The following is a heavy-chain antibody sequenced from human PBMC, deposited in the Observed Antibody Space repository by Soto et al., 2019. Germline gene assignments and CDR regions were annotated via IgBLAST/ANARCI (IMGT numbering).Heavy chain of an antibody. J-gene: IGHJ5*02. V-gene: IGHV4-4*02. Sequence: QLQLQESGPGLVKPSETLSLTCAVSGGSISSSNWWTWVRQPPGKGLEWIGEIYHSGTTNYNPSLKNRLSISIDKSKNQFSLKLSSVTAADTAVYYCTRGRTFAPWGQGTLVTVSS. CDR3: TRGRTFAP. CDR1: GGSISSSNW. CDR2: IYHSGTT.